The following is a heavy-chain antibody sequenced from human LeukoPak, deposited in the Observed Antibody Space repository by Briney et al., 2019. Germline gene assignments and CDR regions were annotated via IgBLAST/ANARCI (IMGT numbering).Heavy chain of an antibody. Sequence: GGSLRLSCAASGFTFSSNAMSWVRQAPGKGLEWVSVITGDTGSTYYADSVKGRFTISRDNSKNTLSLQMNSLRAEDTAVYYCAKDAVAPGSGGDYFDYWGQGTLVTVSS. V-gene: IGHV3-23*01. D-gene: IGHD3-10*01. CDR2: ITGDTGST. CDR1: GFTFSSNA. J-gene: IGHJ4*02. CDR3: AKDAVAPGSGGDYFDY.